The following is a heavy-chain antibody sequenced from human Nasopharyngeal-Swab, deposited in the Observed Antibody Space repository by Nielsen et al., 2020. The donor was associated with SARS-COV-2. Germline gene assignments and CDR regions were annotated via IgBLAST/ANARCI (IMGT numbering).Heavy chain of an antibody. CDR1: GYTFTSYA. CDR3: ARDDILTGYYNYYYGMDV. CDR2: ISAYNGNT. J-gene: IGHJ6*02. D-gene: IGHD3-9*01. V-gene: IGHV1-18*01. Sequence: ASVKVSCKASGYTFTSYAMHWVRQAPRQRLEWMGWISAYNGNTNYAQKLQGRVTMTTDTSTSTAYMELRSLRSDDTAVYYCARDDILTGYYNYYYGMDVWGQGTTVTVSS.